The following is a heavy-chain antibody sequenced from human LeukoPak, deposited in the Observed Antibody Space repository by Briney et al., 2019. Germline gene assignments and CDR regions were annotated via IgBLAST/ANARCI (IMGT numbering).Heavy chain of an antibody. J-gene: IGHJ4*02. D-gene: IGHD4-17*01. V-gene: IGHV1-69*04. CDR3: ARLTDYGDYGYFDY. Sequence: SVKVSCKASGGTFSSYAISWVRQAPGQGLEWMGRIIPILGIANYAQKFQGRVTITADKSTSTAYMELRSLRSDDTAVYYRARLTDYGDYGYFDYWGQGTLVTVSS. CDR2: IIPILGIA. CDR1: GGTFSSYA.